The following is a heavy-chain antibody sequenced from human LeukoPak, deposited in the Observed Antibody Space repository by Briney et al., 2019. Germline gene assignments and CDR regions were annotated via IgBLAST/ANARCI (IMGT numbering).Heavy chain of an antibody. D-gene: IGHD3-9*01. CDR2: INHSGST. CDR1: GVSFSGYY. J-gene: IGHJ5*02. CDR3: ARRGSRQYFDWLSPHNWFDP. Sequence: SETLSLTCAVYGVSFSGYYWSWIRQPPGKGLEWIGEINHSGSTNYNPSLKSRVTISVDTSKNQFSLKLSSVTAADTAVYYCARRGSRQYFDWLSPHNWFDPWGQGTLVTVSS. V-gene: IGHV4-34*01.